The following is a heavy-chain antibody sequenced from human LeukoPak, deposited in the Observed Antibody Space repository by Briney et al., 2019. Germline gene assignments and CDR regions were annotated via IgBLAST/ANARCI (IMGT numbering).Heavy chain of an antibody. CDR1: GGTFSSYA. V-gene: IGHV1-69*13. D-gene: IGHD5-18*01. CDR2: IIPIFGTA. CDR3: AMAKSGYSYGDAFDI. Sequence: ASVKVSCKASGGTFSSYAISWVRQAPGQGLEWMGGIIPIFGTANYAQKFQGRVTITADESTSTAYMELSRLRSEDTAVYYCAMAKSGYSYGDAFDIWGQGTMVTVSS. J-gene: IGHJ3*02.